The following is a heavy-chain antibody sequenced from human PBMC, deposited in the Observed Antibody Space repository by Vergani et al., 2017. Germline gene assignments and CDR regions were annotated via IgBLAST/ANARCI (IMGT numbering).Heavy chain of an antibody. CDR2: IYYSGST. Sequence: QVQLQESGPGLVKPSETLSLTCTVSGGSISSYYWSWIRQPPGKGLEWIGYIYYSGSTNYNPSLKSRVTITVDMSKNQFSLKLSSVTAADTAVYYCARGSYDSSGYSIYFDYWGQGTLVTVSS. V-gene: IGHV4-59*01. J-gene: IGHJ4*02. CDR1: GGSISSYY. D-gene: IGHD3-22*01. CDR3: ARGSYDSSGYSIYFDY.